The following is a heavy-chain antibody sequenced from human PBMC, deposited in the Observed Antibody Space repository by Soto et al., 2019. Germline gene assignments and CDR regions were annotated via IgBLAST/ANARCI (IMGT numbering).Heavy chain of an antibody. D-gene: IGHD3-16*01. CDR2: IYPGDSET. V-gene: IGHV5-51*01. Sequence: GEAVKISCEGCGYTLTNNWIGWVRQMPGKGLEWMGIIYPGDSETRYSPSFQGQVTISADRSTAYLQWSSLKASDTAIYYCARHGGWDYKSWYFEFWGRGTLVTVS. J-gene: IGHJ2*01. CDR1: GYTLTNNW. CDR3: ARHGGWDYKSWYFEF.